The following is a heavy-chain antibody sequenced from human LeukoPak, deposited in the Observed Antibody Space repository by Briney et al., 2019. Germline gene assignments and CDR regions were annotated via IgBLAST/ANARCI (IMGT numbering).Heavy chain of an antibody. Sequence: SETLSLTCTVSGGSLSPYYWSWIRQSPGKGLEWIGYIHYTGSTNYNPSLKSRVTISIDTSKNQFSLKLSSVTAADTAVYYCVRSWDYWGQGTLVTVSS. CDR2: IHYTGST. CDR3: VRSWDY. J-gene: IGHJ4*02. V-gene: IGHV4-59*08. CDR1: GGSLSPYY.